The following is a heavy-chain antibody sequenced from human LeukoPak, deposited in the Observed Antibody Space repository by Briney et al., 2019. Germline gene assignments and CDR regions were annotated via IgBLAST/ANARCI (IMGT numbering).Heavy chain of an antibody. V-gene: IGHV1-2*02. D-gene: IGHD3-16*02. CDR3: AGDFYDYVWGSHRYTLGFYYYMDV. CDR2: INPNNGDT. J-gene: IGHJ6*03. CDR1: GYMFTGYY. Sequence: GASVRLSSKASGYMFTGYYIHWVRQAPGQGLEWMRWINPNNGDTNYTQKFQGRVTMTRDTSISTAYMELSRLRSDDTSVYYCAGDFYDYVWGSHRYTLGFYYYMDVWGKGTTVTVSS.